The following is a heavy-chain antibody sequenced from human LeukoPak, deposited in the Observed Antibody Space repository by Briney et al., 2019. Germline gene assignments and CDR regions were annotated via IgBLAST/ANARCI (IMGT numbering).Heavy chain of an antibody. CDR3: AREVRSDFWSGYYDDP. Sequence: PSETLSLTCTVSGGSISSGGYYWSWIRQPPGKGLEWIGEINHSGSTNYNPSLKSRVTISVDTSKNQFSLKLSSVTAADTAVYYCAREVRSDFWSGYYDDPWGQGTLVTVSS. CDR2: INHSGST. D-gene: IGHD3-3*01. J-gene: IGHJ5*02. V-gene: IGHV4-39*07. CDR1: GGSISSGGYY.